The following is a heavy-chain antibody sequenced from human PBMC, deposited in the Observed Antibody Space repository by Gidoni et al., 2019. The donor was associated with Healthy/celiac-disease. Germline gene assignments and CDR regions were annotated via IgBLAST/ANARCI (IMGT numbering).Heavy chain of an antibody. CDR2: IYYSGST. D-gene: IGHD6-19*01. Sequence: QVQLQESGPGLVKPSETLSLTCTVSGGSISSYYWSWIRQPPGKGLEWIGYIYYSGSTNYNPSLKSRVTISVDTSKNQFSLKLSSVTAADTAVYYCARIRIAVAGTRGGLDPWGQGTLVTVSS. V-gene: IGHV4-59*01. CDR1: GGSISSYY. CDR3: ARIRIAVAGTRGGLDP. J-gene: IGHJ5*02.